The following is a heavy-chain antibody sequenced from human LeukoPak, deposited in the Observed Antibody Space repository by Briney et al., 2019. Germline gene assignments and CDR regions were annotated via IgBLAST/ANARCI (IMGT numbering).Heavy chain of an antibody. CDR2: IYSDGRTT. V-gene: IGHV3-74*01. J-gene: IGHJ4*02. CDR3: ARGYYDSSGYYLIDY. D-gene: IGHD3-22*01. Sequence: GGSLRLSCAASGFTSSNYWMHWVRQAPGKGLVWVSLIYSDGRTTNYAAYVKGRFTISRDNAKNTLYLQMNSLRAEDTAVYYCARGYYDSSGYYLIDYWGQGTLVTVSS. CDR1: GFTSSNYW.